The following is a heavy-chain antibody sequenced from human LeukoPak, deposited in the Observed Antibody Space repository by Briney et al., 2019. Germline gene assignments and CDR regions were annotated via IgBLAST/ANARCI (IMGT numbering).Heavy chain of an antibody. CDR3: TSWFGELF. D-gene: IGHD3-10*01. J-gene: IGHJ4*02. Sequence: SVKGRFTISRDNAKNSLYLQMNSLKTEDTAVYYCTSWFGELFWGQGTLVTVSS. V-gene: IGHV3-21*03.